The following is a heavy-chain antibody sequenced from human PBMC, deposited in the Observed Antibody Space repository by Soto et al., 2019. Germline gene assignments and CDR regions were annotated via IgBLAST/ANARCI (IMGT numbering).Heavy chain of an antibody. CDR2: IYHSGST. D-gene: IGHD3-22*01. J-gene: IGHJ4*02. CDR3: ARDRYYYDSEGYYYFFDY. V-gene: IGHV4-31*03. CDR1: GDSISNSNYY. Sequence: SETLSLTCTVSGDSISNSNYYWSWIRQHPGKGLEWIGYIYHSGSTYYNPSLESRLTISVDTSKNQFSLKLRSVTAADTAVYYCARDRYYYDSEGYYYFFDYWGRGTLVTVSS.